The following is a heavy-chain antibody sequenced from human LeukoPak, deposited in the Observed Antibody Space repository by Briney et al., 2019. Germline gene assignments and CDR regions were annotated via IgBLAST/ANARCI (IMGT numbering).Heavy chain of an antibody. D-gene: IGHD3-10*01. V-gene: IGHV3-23*01. CDR1: GFTFSSYA. Sequence: GGSLRLSCAASGFTFSSYAMSWVRQAPGKGLEWVSAISGSGGSTYYADSVKGRFTISRDNSKNTLYLQMNSLRAEDTAVYYCARYLWFGEFLDYYYYYGTDVWGQGTTVTVSS. CDR2: ISGSGGST. J-gene: IGHJ6*02. CDR3: ARYLWFGEFLDYYYYYGTDV.